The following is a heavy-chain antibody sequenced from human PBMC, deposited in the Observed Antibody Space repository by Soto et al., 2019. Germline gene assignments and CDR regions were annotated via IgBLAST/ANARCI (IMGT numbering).Heavy chain of an antibody. V-gene: IGHV4-39*01. CDR3: ARQNWNYAGDFDY. CDR1: GGSISSSSYY. D-gene: IGHD1-7*01. CDR2: IYYSGST. J-gene: IGHJ4*02. Sequence: PSETLSLTCTVSGGSISSSSYYWGWIRQPPGKGLEWIGSIYYSGSTYYNPSLKSRVTISVDTSKNQFSLKLSSVTAADTAVYYCARQNWNYAGDFDYWGQGTLVTVSS.